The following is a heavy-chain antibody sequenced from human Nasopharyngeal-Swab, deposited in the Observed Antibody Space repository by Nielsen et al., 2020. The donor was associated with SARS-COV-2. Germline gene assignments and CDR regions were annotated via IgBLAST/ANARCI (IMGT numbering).Heavy chain of an antibody. J-gene: IGHJ4*01. CDR3: VKGVAVVWGHFND. V-gene: IGHV3-9*01. D-gene: IGHD7-27*01. CDR2: ISWDSVTI. Sequence: GGSLRLSCAASGFTFDDYAMHWVRQAPGKGLEWVSGISWDSVTIGYADSLKGRISISRDHAKNALYLQMNSLRPEDTARYYCVKGVAVVWGHFNDWGRGTLVTVSS. CDR1: GFTFDDYA.